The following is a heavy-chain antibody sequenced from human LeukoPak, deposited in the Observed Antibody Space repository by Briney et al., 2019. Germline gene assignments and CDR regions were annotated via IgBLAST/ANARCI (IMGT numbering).Heavy chain of an antibody. J-gene: IGHJ4*02. D-gene: IGHD3-10*01. CDR2: INPNSGGT. Sequence: ASVKVSCKASGYTFTGYYMQWVRQAPGQGLEWMVRINPNSGGTNYAQKFQGRVTMTRDTSISTAYMELSRLRCDDAAVYYCASYGSGSYYRTGGYWGQGTLVTVSS. CDR1: GYTFTGYY. CDR3: ASYGSGSYYRTGGY. V-gene: IGHV1-2*06.